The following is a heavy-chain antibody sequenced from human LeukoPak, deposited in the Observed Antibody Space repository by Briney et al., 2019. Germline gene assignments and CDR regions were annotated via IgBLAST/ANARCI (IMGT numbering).Heavy chain of an antibody. CDR2: IGSSSTI. Sequence: GGSLRLSCAASGFTFSSYSMNWVRQAPGKGLEWVSYIGSSSTIYYADSVKGRFTISRDNAKNSLYLQMNSLRAEDTAVYYCARDARPTSRYMDVWGKGTTVTVSS. V-gene: IGHV3-48*01. D-gene: IGHD2-2*01. CDR1: GFTFSSYS. CDR3: ARDARPTSRYMDV. J-gene: IGHJ6*03.